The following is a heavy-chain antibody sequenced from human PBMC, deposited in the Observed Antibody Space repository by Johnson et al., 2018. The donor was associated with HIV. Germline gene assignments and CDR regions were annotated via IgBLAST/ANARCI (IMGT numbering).Heavy chain of an antibody. CDR1: GFSVSNNY. CDR3: ARACRDGYTCDVFDI. D-gene: IGHD5-24*01. Sequence: VQLVESGGGLVQSGGSLRLSCRASGFSVSNNYMNWVRQAPGKGLEWVSVIYSGGNTYYADSVKGRFTISRDNSKNTLYLQMNSLRAEDTAVYYCARACRDGYTCDVFDIWGQGTMVTVSS. J-gene: IGHJ3*02. V-gene: IGHV3-66*01. CDR2: IYSGGNT.